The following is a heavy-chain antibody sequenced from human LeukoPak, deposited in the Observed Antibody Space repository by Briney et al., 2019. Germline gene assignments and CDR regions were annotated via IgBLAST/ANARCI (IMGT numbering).Heavy chain of an antibody. CDR2: IYYSGST. CDR1: GGSISSGDYY. CDR3: ARDRRYGSGSYYYYYGMDV. V-gene: IGHV4-30-4*01. J-gene: IGHJ6*02. D-gene: IGHD3-10*01. Sequence: PSQTLSLTCTVSGGSISSGDYYWSWIRQPPGKGLEWIGYIYYSGSTYYNPSLKSRVTISVDTSKNQFSLKLSSVTAADTAVYYCARDRRYGSGSYYYYYGMDVWGQGTTVTVSS.